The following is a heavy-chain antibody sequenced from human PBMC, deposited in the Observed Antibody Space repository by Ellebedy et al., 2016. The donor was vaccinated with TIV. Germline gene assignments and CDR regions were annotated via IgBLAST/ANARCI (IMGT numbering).Heavy chain of an antibody. J-gene: IGHJ4*02. D-gene: IGHD3-3*01. CDR1: GGSISSYY. Sequence: SETLSLXCTVSGGSISSYYWSWIRQPPGKGLEWIGYIYYSGSTNYNPSLKSRVTISVDTSKNQFSLKLSSVTAADTAVYYCARAPGWDDFWSGSDHFDYWGQGTLVTVSS. V-gene: IGHV4-59*01. CDR3: ARAPGWDDFWSGSDHFDY. CDR2: IYYSGST.